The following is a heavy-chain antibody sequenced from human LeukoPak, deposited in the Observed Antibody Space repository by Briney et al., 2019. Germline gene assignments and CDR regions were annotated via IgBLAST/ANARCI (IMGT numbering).Heavy chain of an antibody. D-gene: IGHD5-18*01. CDR2: IYPGDSDT. CDR3: ARQVLDTAMVIFDY. V-gene: IGHV5-51*01. Sequence: GEPLKISCKGSGYSFTSYWIGWVRQMPGKGLEWMGIIYPGDSDTRYSPSFQGQVTISADKSISTAYLQWSSLKASDTAMYHCARQVLDTAMVIFDYWGQGTLVTVSS. CDR1: GYSFTSYW. J-gene: IGHJ4*02.